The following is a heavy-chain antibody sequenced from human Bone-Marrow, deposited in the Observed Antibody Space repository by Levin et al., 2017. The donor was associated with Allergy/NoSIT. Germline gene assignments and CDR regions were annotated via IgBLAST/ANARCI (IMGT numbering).Heavy chain of an antibody. CDR2: IYWNDDK. D-gene: IGHD2-15*01. J-gene: IGHJ6*02. CDR3: AHREYCSGGSCYSGYYYGMDV. V-gene: IGHV2-5*01. CDR1: GFSLSTSGVG. Sequence: SGPTLVKPTQTLTLTCTFSGFSLSTSGVGVGWIRQPPGKALEWLALIYWNDDKRYSPSLKSRLTITKDTSKNQVVLTMTNMDPVDTATYYCAHREYCSGGSCYSGYYYGMDVWGQGTTVTVSS.